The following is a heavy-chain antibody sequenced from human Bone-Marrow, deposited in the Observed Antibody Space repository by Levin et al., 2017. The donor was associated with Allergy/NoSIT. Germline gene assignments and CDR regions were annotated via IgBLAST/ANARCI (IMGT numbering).Heavy chain of an antibody. D-gene: IGHD2-2*02. CDR3: ARERYCSSTSCYTRAARGYGFWSGYWLYYYYYGMDV. J-gene: IGHJ6*02. CDR2: IKQDGSEK. V-gene: IGHV3-7*01. Sequence: GGSLRLSCAASGFTFSSYWMSWVRQAPGKGLEWVANIKQDGSEKYYVDSVKGRFTISRDNAKNSLYLQMNSLRAEDTAVYYCARERYCSSTSCYTRAARGYGFWSGYWLYYYYYGMDVWGQGTTVTVSS. CDR1: GFTFSSYW.